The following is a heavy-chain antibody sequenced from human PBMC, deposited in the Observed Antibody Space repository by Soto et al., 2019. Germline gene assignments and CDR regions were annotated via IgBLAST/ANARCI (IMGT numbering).Heavy chain of an antibody. CDR1: GFTLSSYA. Sequence: EGSLRLCGAASGFTLSSYAMSWVRQAPGKGLEWVSAISGSGGSTYYADSVKGRFTISRDNSKNTLYLQMNSLRAEDTAVYYWAKDRVRGWLHFLFDFWGQGTLGTFPS. V-gene: IGHV3-23*01. CDR3: AKDRVRGWLHFLFDF. D-gene: IGHD5-12*01. CDR2: ISGSGGST. J-gene: IGHJ4*02.